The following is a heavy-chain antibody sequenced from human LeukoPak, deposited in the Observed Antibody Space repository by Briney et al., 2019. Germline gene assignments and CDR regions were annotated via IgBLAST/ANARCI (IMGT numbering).Heavy chain of an antibody. V-gene: IGHV3-23*01. J-gene: IGHJ4*02. Sequence: GSLRLSCAASGFTFSSYAMSWVRQAPGKGLEWVSAISGSGGSTYYADSVKGRFTISRDNSKNTLYLQMNSLRAEDTAVYYCAKAKGYYDSSGYSEFFDYWGQGTLVTVSS. CDR3: AKAKGYYDSSGYSEFFDY. CDR1: GFTFSSYA. CDR2: ISGSGGST. D-gene: IGHD3-22*01.